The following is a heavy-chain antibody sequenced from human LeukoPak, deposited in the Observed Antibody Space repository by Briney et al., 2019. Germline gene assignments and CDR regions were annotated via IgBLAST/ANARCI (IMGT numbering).Heavy chain of an antibody. CDR3: ARDGGQYYYDSSGYFSRAFDI. D-gene: IGHD3-22*01. CDR1: GFTFSSYA. J-gene: IGHJ3*02. CDR2: ISYDGSNK. Sequence: PGRSLRLSCAASGFTFSSYAMHWVRQAPGKGLEWVAVISYDGSNKYYADSVKGRFTISRDNSKNTLYLQMNSLRAEDTAVYYCARDGGQYYYDSSGYFSRAFDIWGQGTMVTVSS. V-gene: IGHV3-30*04.